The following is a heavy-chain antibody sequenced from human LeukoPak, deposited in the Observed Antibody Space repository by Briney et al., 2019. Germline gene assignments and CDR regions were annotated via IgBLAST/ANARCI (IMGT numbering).Heavy chain of an antibody. V-gene: IGHV3-7*05. Sequence: SGGSLRLSCAASGFTFSSYWMSWVRQAPGKGLEWVANINQDESETYYVDSVKGRFTISRDSAKNSLYLQMNSLRAEDTAVYYCARARYCSGGSCYFDYWGQGTLVTVSS. CDR2: INQDESET. CDR3: ARARYCSGGSCYFDY. D-gene: IGHD2-15*01. J-gene: IGHJ4*02. CDR1: GFTFSSYW.